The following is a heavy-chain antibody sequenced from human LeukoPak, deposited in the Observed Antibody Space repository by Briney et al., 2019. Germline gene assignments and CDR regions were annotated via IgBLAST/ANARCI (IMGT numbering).Heavy chain of an antibody. CDR1: GFTFRSYW. J-gene: IGHJ6*02. Sequence: GGSLRLSCAASGFTFRSYWMGWVRQAPGKGLEWVANINQDGSEKYYMDSVKGRFTISRDNAKNSLYLQMNSLRAEDTAVYYCARGGYSNANKFYYYGMDVWGQGTTVTV. CDR2: INQDGSEK. CDR3: ARGGYSNANKFYYYGMDV. D-gene: IGHD4-11*01. V-gene: IGHV3-7*02.